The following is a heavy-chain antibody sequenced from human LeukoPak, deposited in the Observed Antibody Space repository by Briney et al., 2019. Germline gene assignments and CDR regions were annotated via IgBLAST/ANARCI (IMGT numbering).Heavy chain of an antibody. CDR2: IYTSGST. D-gene: IGHD3-10*01. V-gene: IGHV4-4*07. CDR3: ATDRVSGWFGETLTADGMDV. Sequence: MPSDTLSLTCSVSGGSISSYYWSWIRQPAGKGLEWVGRIYTSGSTNSNPSLDSQSTMSLDTSKNQFSLELYSVTAADTAVYYCATDRVSGWFGETLTADGMDVWGQGTTVTVSS. CDR1: GGSISSYY. J-gene: IGHJ6*01.